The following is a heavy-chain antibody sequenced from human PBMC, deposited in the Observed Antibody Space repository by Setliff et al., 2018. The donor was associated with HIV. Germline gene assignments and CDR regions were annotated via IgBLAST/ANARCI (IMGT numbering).Heavy chain of an antibody. D-gene: IGHD3-22*01. CDR3: ARDTTDDNSIFPY. Sequence: PGESLKISCAASGFSVSSPYMSWVRQAPGKGLEWVSVIYSGDSGGSTYYADSVKGRFTISRDNSKNTLYLQMNSLRAEDTAVYYCARDTTDDNSIFPYWGQGTLVTVSS. V-gene: IGHV3-53*05. CDR1: GFSVSSPY. J-gene: IGHJ4*02. CDR2: IYSGDSGGST.